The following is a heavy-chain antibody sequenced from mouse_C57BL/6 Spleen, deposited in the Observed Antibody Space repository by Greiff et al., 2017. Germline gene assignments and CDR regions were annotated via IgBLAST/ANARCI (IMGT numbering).Heavy chain of an antibody. CDR3: AKVGSSYYWYFDV. Sequence: QVQLQQSGPGLVAPSQSLSISCTVSGFSLTSYGVSWVRQPPGKGLEWLGVIWGDGSTNYHSALISRLCINKDNSKAQVFLKLNSLQTDDTATYYCAKVGSSYYWYFDVWGTGTTVTVSS. D-gene: IGHD1-1*01. J-gene: IGHJ1*03. V-gene: IGHV2-3*01. CDR2: IWGDGST. CDR1: GFSLTSYG.